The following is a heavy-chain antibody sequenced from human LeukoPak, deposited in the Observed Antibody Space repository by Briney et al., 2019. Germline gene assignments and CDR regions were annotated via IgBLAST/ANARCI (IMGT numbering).Heavy chain of an antibody. V-gene: IGHV3-30*18. CDR3: AKEKSSGWDSPFDY. Sequence: GRSLRLSCAASGFTFSSYGMHWVRQAPGKGLEWVAVISYDGSNKYYADSVKGRFTISRDNSKNTLYLQMNSLRGEDTAVYYCAKEKSSGWDSPFDYWGQGTLVTVSS. CDR2: ISYDGSNK. D-gene: IGHD6-19*01. J-gene: IGHJ4*02. CDR1: GFTFSSYG.